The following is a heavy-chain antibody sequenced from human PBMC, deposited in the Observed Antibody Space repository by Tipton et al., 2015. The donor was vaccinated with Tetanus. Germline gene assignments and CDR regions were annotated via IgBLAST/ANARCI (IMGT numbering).Heavy chain of an antibody. CDR3: ARALVVVVAATPWYYFDY. Sequence: GLVKPSQTLSLTCAISGDSVSSNSAAWNWIRQSPSRGLEWLGRTYYRSKWYNDYAVSVKSRITINPDTSKNQFSLQLNSVTPEDTAVYYCARALVVVVAATPWYYFDYWGQRTLVTVSS. CDR1: GDSVSSNSAA. CDR2: TYYRSKWYN. V-gene: IGHV6-1*01. J-gene: IGHJ4*02. D-gene: IGHD2-15*01.